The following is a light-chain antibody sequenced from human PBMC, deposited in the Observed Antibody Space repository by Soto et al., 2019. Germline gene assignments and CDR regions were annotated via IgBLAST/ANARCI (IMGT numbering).Light chain of an antibody. Sequence: QSVLTQPASLSGSPGQSITISCTGTSSDIGSYNYVSWYQQHPGKAPKLMIFDVSYRPSGISVRFSGSKSGNTASLTISGLQPEDEADYYCSSYGASSTLFGGGTQLTVL. V-gene: IGLV2-14*03. CDR1: SSDIGSYNY. CDR3: SSYGASSTL. J-gene: IGLJ3*02. CDR2: DVS.